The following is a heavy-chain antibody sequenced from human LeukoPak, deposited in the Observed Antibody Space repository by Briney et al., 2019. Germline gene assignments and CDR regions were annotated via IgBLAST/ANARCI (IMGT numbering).Heavy chain of an antibody. CDR1: GYTFSDYT. V-gene: IGHV3-48*01. Sequence: GGSLRLSCGASGYTFSDYTMNWVRQAPGKGPEWISYISSGGSVMHYADSVKGRFTISRDNVEDSLYLQMNSLRVEDTAVYYCTRDLEYWGQGVLVTVSS. CDR2: ISSGGSVM. CDR3: TRDLEY. J-gene: IGHJ4*02.